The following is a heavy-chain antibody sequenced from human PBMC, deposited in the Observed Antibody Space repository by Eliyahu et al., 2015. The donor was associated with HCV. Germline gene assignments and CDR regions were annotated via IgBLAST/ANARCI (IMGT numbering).Heavy chain of an antibody. Sequence: QVQLVESGGGVVQPGRSLRLSCAASGFTFSFYGMHWVRQAPGKGLEWVAVIWFDGSNRYYGDPVRGRFTISRDNSKNTLYLQMNSLRAEDTAVYYCARDWVVSPGNAFDIWGQGTLVTVSS. CDR1: GFTFSFYG. J-gene: IGHJ3*02. CDR2: IWFDGSNR. V-gene: IGHV3-33*01. CDR3: ARDWVVSPGNAFDI. D-gene: IGHD2-8*02.